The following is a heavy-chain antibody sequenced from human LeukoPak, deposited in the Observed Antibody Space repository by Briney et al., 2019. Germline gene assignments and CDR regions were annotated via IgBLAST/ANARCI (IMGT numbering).Heavy chain of an antibody. D-gene: IGHD2-15*01. Sequence: GGSLRLSCATSGFTFSSHGMHWVRQAPGKGLEWVAFIRFDGINIYYTDSVKGRFTISIDNFKNTLYLQMNSLRAEDTAVYYCAKGTLGYCSGSSCYPFDSWGQGTLVTVSS. J-gene: IGHJ4*02. CDR3: AKGTLGYCSGSSCYPFDS. V-gene: IGHV3-30*02. CDR2: IRFDGINI. CDR1: GFTFSSHG.